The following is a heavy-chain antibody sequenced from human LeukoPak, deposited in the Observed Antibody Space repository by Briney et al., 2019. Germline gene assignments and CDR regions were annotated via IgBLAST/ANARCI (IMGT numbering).Heavy chain of an antibody. V-gene: IGHV3-48*03. CDR3: TRGTDGLWDF. CDR1: GFTFSSYE. D-gene: IGHD2-8*01. Sequence: GGSLRLSCAASGFTFSSYEMNWVRQAPGKGLEWVSYISSSGSTIYYADSVKGRFTISRDNAKNSLYLQMNSLRAEDTAVYYCTRGTDGLWDFWGRGTLVTVSS. CDR2: ISSSGSTI. J-gene: IGHJ4*02.